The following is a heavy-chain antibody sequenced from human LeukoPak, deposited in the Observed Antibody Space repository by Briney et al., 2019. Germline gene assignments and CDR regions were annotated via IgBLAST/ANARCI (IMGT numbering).Heavy chain of an antibody. D-gene: IGHD5-12*01. V-gene: IGHV3-48*01. J-gene: IGHJ4*02. Sequence: GGSLRLSCAASGFTFSSFGMNWVRQAPGKGLEWVSYISISSSTIYYADSVKGRFTISRDNAKNSLYLQMNSLRAEDTAAYYCARDVATLPFDYWGQGTLVTVSS. CDR3: ARDVATLPFDY. CDR1: GFTFSSFG. CDR2: ISISSSTI.